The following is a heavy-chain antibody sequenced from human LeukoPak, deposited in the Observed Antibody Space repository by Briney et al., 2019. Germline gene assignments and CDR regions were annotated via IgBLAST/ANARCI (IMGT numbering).Heavy chain of an antibody. CDR2: IYYSGST. CDR1: GGSISSSSYY. Sequence: SKTLSLTCTVSGGSISSSSYYWGWIRQPPGKGLEWIGSIYYSGSTYYNPSLKSRVTISVDTSKNQFSLKLSSVTAADTAVYYCAREQDGSGRRDFDYWGQGTLVTVSS. D-gene: IGHD3-10*01. CDR3: AREQDGSGRRDFDY. V-gene: IGHV4-39*07. J-gene: IGHJ4*02.